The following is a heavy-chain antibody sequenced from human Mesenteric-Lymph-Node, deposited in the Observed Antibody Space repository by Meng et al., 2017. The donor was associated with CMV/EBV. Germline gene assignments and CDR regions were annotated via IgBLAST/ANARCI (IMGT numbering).Heavy chain of an antibody. CDR3: ARAPGLIVVVPAAKTAKDYYYYGMDV. J-gene: IGHJ6*02. D-gene: IGHD2-2*01. V-gene: IGHV3-30-3*01. Sequence: GGSLRLSCAASGFTFSNYAMHWVRQAPGKGLEWVAAVSYDGSNKYYTDSVKGRFTISRDNSENTLYLQMNSLRAEDTAVYYCARAPGLIVVVPAAKTAKDYYYYGMDVWGQGTTVTVSS. CDR1: GFTFSNYA. CDR2: VSYDGSNK.